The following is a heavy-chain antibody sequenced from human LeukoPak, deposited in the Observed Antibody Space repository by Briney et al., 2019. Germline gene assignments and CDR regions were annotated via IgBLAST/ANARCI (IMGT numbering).Heavy chain of an antibody. J-gene: IGHJ5*02. CDR2: IYTSGST. CDR1: GGSISSYY. V-gene: IGHV4-4*07. CDR3: ARGLTPLRLGPADWFDP. D-gene: IGHD1-14*01. Sequence: SETLSLTCTVSGGSISSYYWSWIRQPAGKGLEWIGRIYTSGSTNYNPSLKSRVTISVDTSKNQFSLKLSSVTAADTAVYYCARGLTPLRLGPADWFDPWGQGTLVTVSS.